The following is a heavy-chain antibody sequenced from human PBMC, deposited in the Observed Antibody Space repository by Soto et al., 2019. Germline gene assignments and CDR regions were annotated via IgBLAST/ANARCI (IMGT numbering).Heavy chain of an antibody. Sequence: ASVKVSCKASGYTFTGYYVHWVRQAPGQGLEWVGWINPNSGDTYLAQRFQGRVTMNRDTSIGTAYMELRGLTSDDTAEYYCAKGGAIVAAGTRVYLYNAMDVWSQGTTVTVSS. CDR3: AKGGAIVAAGTRVYLYNAMDV. D-gene: IGHD1-26*01. CDR2: INPNSGDT. CDR1: GYTFTGYY. J-gene: IGHJ6*02. V-gene: IGHV1-2*02.